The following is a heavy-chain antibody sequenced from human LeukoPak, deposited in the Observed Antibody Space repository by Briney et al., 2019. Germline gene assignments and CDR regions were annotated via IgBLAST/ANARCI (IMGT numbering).Heavy chain of an antibody. D-gene: IGHD3-3*01. CDR1: GFTFSDYY. J-gene: IGHJ6*03. Sequence: GGSLRLSCAASGFTFSDYYMSWIRQAPGKGLEWVSYISSSGSTIYYADSVKGRFTISRDNSKNTLYLQMNSLRAEDTAVYYCAKERYDFWSGYYSQYYMDVWGKGTTVTVSS. CDR3: AKERYDFWSGYYSQYYMDV. CDR2: ISSSGSTI. V-gene: IGHV3-11*01.